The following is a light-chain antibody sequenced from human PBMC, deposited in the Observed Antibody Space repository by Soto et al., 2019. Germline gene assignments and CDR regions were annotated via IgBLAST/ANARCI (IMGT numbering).Light chain of an antibody. V-gene: IGKV3-15*01. J-gene: IGKJ1*01. Sequence: EIVMTQSPATLSVSPGERATLSCRASQSVSSKLAWYQQKPGQGPRLLIYGASTRATGIPARFSGSGSGTEFPPPISSLQSEDFAVYYRQPHSTWLWTFGQGTKVEIK. CDR1: QSVSSK. CDR2: GAS. CDR3: QPHSTWLWT.